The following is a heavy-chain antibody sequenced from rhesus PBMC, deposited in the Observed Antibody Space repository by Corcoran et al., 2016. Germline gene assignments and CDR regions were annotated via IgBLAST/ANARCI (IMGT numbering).Heavy chain of an antibody. CDR1: GYTFTDYY. V-gene: IGHV1-111*02. D-gene: IGHD3-34*01. J-gene: IGHJ5-1*01. Sequence: EVQLVQSGAEVKKPGASVKISCKASGYTFTDYYLHWVRQAPGKRLEWMGRVDPEDGEAMNQQKFQDRVTITADTSTDTAYMELSSLRSEDTAVYYCATSWGDYNLPVWGPGVLVTVSS. CDR2: VDPEDGEA. CDR3: ATSWGDYNLPV.